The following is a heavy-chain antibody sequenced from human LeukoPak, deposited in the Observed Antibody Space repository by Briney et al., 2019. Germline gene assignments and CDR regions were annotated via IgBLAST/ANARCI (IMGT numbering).Heavy chain of an antibody. J-gene: IGHJ4*02. CDR1: GYILSSYN. CDR3: ARDNDWNESHSPFDY. D-gene: IGHD1-1*01. V-gene: IGHV1-46*01. Sequence: GASVKVSCKASGYILSSYNMHWVRQTPGQGLEWLGIINPSGGDTNYAQKLQGRVTMTTDTSTSTAYMELRSLRSDDTAVYYCARDNDWNESHSPFDYWGQGTLVTVSS. CDR2: INPSGGDT.